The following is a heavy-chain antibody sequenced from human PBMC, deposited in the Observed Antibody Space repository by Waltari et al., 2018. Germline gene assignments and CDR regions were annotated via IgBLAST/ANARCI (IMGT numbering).Heavy chain of an antibody. D-gene: IGHD3-10*01. CDR3: ARGTKAPRWYFDL. CDR2: IYYSGST. Sequence: QVQLQESGPGLVKPSETLSLTCTVSGGSISSYYWSWIRQPPGKGLEWIGYIYYSGSTNYIPSLKSRVTISVDTSKNQFSLKLSSVTAADTAVYYCARGTKAPRWYFDLWGRGTLVTVSS. J-gene: IGHJ2*01. V-gene: IGHV4-59*01. CDR1: GGSISSYY.